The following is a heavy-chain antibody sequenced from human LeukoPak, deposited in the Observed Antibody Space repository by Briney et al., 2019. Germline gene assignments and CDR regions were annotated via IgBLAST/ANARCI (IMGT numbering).Heavy chain of an antibody. Sequence: ASVTVSCKASGYMFTHYCMHWVRQAPGQGLEWMGMITSSGGDTSYAQKFEGRVTMTRDTSTRTVYMELSSLTSEDTAVYYCARDLRRSGYNWGCDHWGQGTLVPVSP. CDR3: ARDLRRSGYNWGCDH. D-gene: IGHD5-24*01. J-gene: IGHJ4*02. CDR1: GYMFTHYC. V-gene: IGHV1-46*01. CDR2: ITSSGGDT.